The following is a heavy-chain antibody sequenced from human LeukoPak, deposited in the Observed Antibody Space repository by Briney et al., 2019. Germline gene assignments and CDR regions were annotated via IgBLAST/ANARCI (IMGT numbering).Heavy chain of an antibody. CDR2: IHYSGST. J-gene: IGHJ4*02. D-gene: IGHD3-10*01. CDR1: GGSFSRYY. V-gene: IGHV4-39*07. CDR3: ARDYYDSGSSAL. Sequence: SETLSLTCTVSGGSFSRYYWGWVRQPPGKGLEWIGSIHYSGSTYYNPSLKSRVTISVDTSKNQFSLKVSSVTAADTAVYYCARDYYDSGSSALWGQGTLVTVSS.